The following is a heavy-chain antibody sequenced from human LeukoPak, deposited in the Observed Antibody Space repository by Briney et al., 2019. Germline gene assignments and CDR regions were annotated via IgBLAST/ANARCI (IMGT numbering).Heavy chain of an antibody. CDR2: IGISSGNT. Sequence: WGSLRLSCAASGFTFNRNAISWVRQAPGKGLEWISYIGISSGNTKYADSVKGRFTISGDNAKNSLYLQMNNLRVEDTAVYYCARDHNYAFDNWGQGTLVTVSS. D-gene: IGHD1-1*01. CDR3: ARDHNYAFDN. V-gene: IGHV3-48*04. J-gene: IGHJ4*02. CDR1: GFTFNRNA.